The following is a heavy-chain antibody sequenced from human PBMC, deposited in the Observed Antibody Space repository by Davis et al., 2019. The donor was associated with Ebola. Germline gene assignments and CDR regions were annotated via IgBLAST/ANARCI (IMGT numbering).Heavy chain of an antibody. CDR3: AKGGTYYYDSSLPY. D-gene: IGHD3-22*01. V-gene: IGHV3-30*18. Sequence: GESLKISCAASGFVFSTYGMHWVRQAPGKGLEWVAVISHDGSSKHYTDSVKGPFTISRDNSKNTLYLQMNSLRAEDTAVYYCAKGGTYYYDSSLPYWGQGTLVTVSS. CDR1: GFVFSTYG. J-gene: IGHJ4*02. CDR2: ISHDGSSK.